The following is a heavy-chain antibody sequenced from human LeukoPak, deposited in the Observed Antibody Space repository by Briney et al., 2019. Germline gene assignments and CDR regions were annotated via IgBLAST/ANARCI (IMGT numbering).Heavy chain of an antibody. Sequence: GESLKISCNGSGYSFTTYWIGWVRQMPGKGLEWMGIIYPGDSDTRYSPSFQGQVTISTDESISTAYLKWSSLKASDSAMYYCVIVRECSGGSCYSFHYWGQGTLVTVSS. CDR2: IYPGDSDT. J-gene: IGHJ4*02. CDR3: VIVRECSGGSCYSFHY. V-gene: IGHV5-51*01. D-gene: IGHD2-15*01. CDR1: GYSFTTYW.